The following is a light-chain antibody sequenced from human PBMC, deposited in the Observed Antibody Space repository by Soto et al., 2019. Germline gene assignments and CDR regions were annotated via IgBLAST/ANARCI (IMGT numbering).Light chain of an antibody. CDR2: DAS. CDR1: QSVRNC. V-gene: IGKV1-39*01. Sequence: DIQMTQSPAALSSSAGDRVTISCRASQSVRNCLTWYQHKPGQAPNRLIYDASTLQAGVPSRFRGSGSGTDFTLTISSLEPEDFAIYFCQQSNSSPNTFGEGTKVEIK. J-gene: IGKJ1*01. CDR3: QQSNSSPNT.